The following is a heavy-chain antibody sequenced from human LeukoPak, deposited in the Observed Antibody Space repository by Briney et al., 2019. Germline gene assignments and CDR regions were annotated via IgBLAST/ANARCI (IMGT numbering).Heavy chain of an antibody. CDR3: ARDGDIVVVVAALDY. CDR1: GYTFTSYG. D-gene: IGHD2-15*01. Sequence: ASVKVSCKASGYTFTSYGISWVRQAPGQGLEGMGWISAYNGNTNYAQKLQGRVTMTTDTSTSTAYMELRSLRSDDTAVYYCARDGDIVVVVAALDYWGQGTLVTVSS. J-gene: IGHJ4*02. V-gene: IGHV1-18*01. CDR2: ISAYNGNT.